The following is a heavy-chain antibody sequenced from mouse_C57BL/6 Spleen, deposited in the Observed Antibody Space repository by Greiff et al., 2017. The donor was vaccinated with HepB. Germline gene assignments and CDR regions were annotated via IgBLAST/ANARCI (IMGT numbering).Heavy chain of an antibody. CDR3: ARCPLGSYAMDY. CDR1: GFSLTSYG. D-gene: IGHD4-1*01. CDR2: IWSGGST. J-gene: IGHJ4*01. V-gene: IGHV2-2*01. Sequence: QVHVKQSGPGLVQPSQSLSITCTVSGFSLTSYGVHWVRQSPGKGLEWLGVIWSGGSTDYNAAFISRLSISKDNSKSQVFFKRNSLQADDTAIYSCARCPLGSYAMDYWGQGTSVTVSS.